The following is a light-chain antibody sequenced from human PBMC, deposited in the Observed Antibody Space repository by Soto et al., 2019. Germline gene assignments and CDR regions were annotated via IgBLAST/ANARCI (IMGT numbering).Light chain of an antibody. V-gene: IGKV1-39*01. CDR1: QSISSY. J-gene: IGKJ2*01. CDR3: QQMYGTPPT. Sequence: DIQMTQSPSSLSASVGDRVTITCRASQSISSYLKWYQQKPGKAPKLLIYAASSLQSGVPSRFSRSRSGTYFALTVSTLQPDDFATYCRQQMYGTPPTFCQGTKLESK. CDR2: AAS.